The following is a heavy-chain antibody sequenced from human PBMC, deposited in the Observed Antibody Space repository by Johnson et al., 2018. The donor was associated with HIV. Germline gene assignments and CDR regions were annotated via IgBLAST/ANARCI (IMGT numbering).Heavy chain of an antibody. Sequence: MQLVESGGGVVQPGRSLRLSCAASGFTFSCSWMHWVRQAPGKGLEWVSAISGSGGSTYYADSVKGRFTISRDNSKNTLYLQMNSLRAEDTAVYYCAKGLVYADPDDAFDIWGQGTMVTVSS. V-gene: IGHV3-23*04. CDR1: GFTFSCSW. J-gene: IGHJ3*02. CDR2: ISGSGGST. CDR3: AKGLVYADPDDAFDI. D-gene: IGHD2-8*01.